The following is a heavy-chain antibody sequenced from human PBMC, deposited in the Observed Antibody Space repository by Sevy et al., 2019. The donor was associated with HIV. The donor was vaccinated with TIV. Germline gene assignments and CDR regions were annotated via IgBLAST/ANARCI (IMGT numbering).Heavy chain of an antibody. J-gene: IGHJ6*02. CDR2: ISRTGSTV. V-gene: IGHV3-11*04. D-gene: IGHD3-10*01. Sequence: GGSLRLSCAASGFTFGDYYMSWVRQAPGQGLEWIAYISRTGSTVYYGDSVKGRFTISRDNAERSLYLQMNSLRVGDTAVYFCVRDYGHLRLYGIDVWGPGTTVTV. CDR1: GFTFGDYY. CDR3: VRDYGHLRLYGIDV.